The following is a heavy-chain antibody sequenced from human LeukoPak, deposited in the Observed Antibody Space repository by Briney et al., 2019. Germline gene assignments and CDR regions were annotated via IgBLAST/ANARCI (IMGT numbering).Heavy chain of an antibody. D-gene: IGHD4-11*01. Sequence: ASVKVSCKASGGTFSSYAISWVRQAPGQGLEWMGWISAYNGNTNYAQKLQGRVTMTTDTSTSTAYMELRSLRSDDTAVYYCARVLGRRLHNWFDPWGQGTLVTVSS. J-gene: IGHJ5*02. CDR3: ARVLGRRLHNWFDP. CDR2: ISAYNGNT. CDR1: GGTFSSYA. V-gene: IGHV1-18*01.